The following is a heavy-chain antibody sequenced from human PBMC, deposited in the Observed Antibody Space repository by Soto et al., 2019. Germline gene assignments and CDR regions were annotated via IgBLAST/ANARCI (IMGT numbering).Heavy chain of an antibody. CDR1: GFTFSNHI. CDR2: ILDDGNNK. CDR3: ARDDEGGSYCDLGH. Sequence: QVQLVESGGGVVQPWRSLRLSCAASGFTFSNHIMHWVRQAPGKGLEWVAVILDDGNNKYYADSVKGRFTISRDNSKNTLYLQMNSLRTEDTAVYYCARDDEGGSYCDLGHWGQGTLVSVSS. V-gene: IGHV3-30-3*01. J-gene: IGHJ4*02. D-gene: IGHD3-10*01.